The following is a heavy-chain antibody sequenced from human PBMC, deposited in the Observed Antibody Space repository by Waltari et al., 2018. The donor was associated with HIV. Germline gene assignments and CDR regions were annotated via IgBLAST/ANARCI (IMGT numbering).Heavy chain of an antibody. CDR1: GYNFLTYG. Sequence: QVQLLQSGGEVKKPGASVKVSCKTSGYNFLTYGLSWIRQAPGQGLQWMGWTNPNNLNTHVRPKFQGRVTMPADTSTSTNYVEVRGLRSDDTAIEFCTISPGTYIVGSQYGVDGWRQGTTVTVSS. V-gene: IGHV1-18*01. CDR2: TNPNNLNT. CDR3: TISPGTYIVGSQYGVDG. J-gene: IGHJ6*02. D-gene: IGHD3-10*01.